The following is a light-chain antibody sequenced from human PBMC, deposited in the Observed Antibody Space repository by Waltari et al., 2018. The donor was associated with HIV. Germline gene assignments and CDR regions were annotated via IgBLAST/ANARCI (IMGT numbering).Light chain of an antibody. CDR2: RLN. Sequence: QSVLTQPASMSGSPGQSITISCTGSGLDIGLYDFVSWYKQLPTMAPQLIVFRLNSRPAGVNSRFAGSKSGDMASLTISGLQAEDEADYYCSSHTITRTLVFGGGTKLTVL. V-gene: IGLV2-14*01. CDR1: GLDIGLYDF. CDR3: SSHTITRTLV. J-gene: IGLJ2*01.